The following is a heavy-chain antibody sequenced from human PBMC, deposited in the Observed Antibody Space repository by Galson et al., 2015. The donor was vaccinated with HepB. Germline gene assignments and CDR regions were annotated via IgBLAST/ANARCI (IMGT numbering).Heavy chain of an antibody. CDR2: IYYSGST. D-gene: IGHD4-11*01. CDR1: GGPISSGGYY. Sequence: TLSLTCTVSGGPISSGGYYWSWIRQHPGKGLEWIGYIYYSGSTYYNPSLKSRVTISVDTSKNQFSLKLSSVTAADTAVYYCARRSAVTKQFDYWGQGTLVTVSS. J-gene: IGHJ4*02. V-gene: IGHV4-31*03. CDR3: ARRSAVTKQFDY.